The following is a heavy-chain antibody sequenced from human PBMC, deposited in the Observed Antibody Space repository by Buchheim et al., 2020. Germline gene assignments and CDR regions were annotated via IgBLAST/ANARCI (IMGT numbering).Heavy chain of an antibody. CDR2: TTGSAGST. CDR3: AKAVGTYGYHCFDH. CDR1: GFTFSNFA. J-gene: IGHJ4*02. Sequence: EVQLLESGGDLVQPGGSLRLSCAASGFTFSNFAMSWVRQAPGKGLEWVSTTTGSAGSTYYADSVTGRFTISRDNSKNTLYLEMNSLRAEDTALYYCAKAVGTYGYHCFDHWGQGTL. V-gene: IGHV3-23*01. D-gene: IGHD5-18*01.